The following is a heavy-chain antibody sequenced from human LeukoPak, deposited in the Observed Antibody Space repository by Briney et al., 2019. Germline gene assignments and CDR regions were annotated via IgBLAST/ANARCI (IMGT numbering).Heavy chain of an antibody. Sequence: ASVNVSCKASGYTFTGYYMHAVRQAPGQGLGGMGWINPNRGGTNNAQKFQGRATMTRDKSISTAYMELSRLRSDDTAVYYCARGGAARVYWGQGTLVTVSS. CDR3: ARGGAARVY. V-gene: IGHV1-2*02. J-gene: IGHJ4*02. CDR2: INPNRGGT. CDR1: GYTFTGYY. D-gene: IGHD6-6*01.